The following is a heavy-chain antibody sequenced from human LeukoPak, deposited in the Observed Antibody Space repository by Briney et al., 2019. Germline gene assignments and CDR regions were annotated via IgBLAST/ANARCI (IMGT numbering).Heavy chain of an antibody. V-gene: IGHV4-31*03. J-gene: IGHJ5*02. D-gene: IGHD6-13*01. Sequence: SETLSLTCTVSGGSISSGGYYWSWVRQHPGKGLEWIGYIYYSGNTYYNPSLKSRVTISVDTSKNQFSLKLSSVTAADTAVYYCARSFSSNWYDWFDPWGQGALVSVPS. CDR3: ARSFSSNWYDWFDP. CDR2: IYYSGNT. CDR1: GGSISSGGYY.